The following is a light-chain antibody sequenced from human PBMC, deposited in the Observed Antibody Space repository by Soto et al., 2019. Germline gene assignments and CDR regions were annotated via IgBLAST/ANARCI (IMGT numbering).Light chain of an antibody. CDR1: SSDVSGYNY. CDR2: DVS. J-gene: IGLJ2*01. Sequence: QSALTQPASVSGSPVQSITISCTGTSSDVSGYNYVSWYQQHPGKAPKLMIYDVSNRPSGVSNRFSGSKSGNTASLTISGLQSEDEADYYCSSYTSSSAVVFGGGTKLTVL. V-gene: IGLV2-14*01. CDR3: SSYTSSSAVV.